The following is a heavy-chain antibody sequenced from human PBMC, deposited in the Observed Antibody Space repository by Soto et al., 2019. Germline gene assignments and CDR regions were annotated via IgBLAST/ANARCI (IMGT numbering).Heavy chain of an antibody. V-gene: IGHV3-11*01. CDR2: ITFSGNTV. Sequence: GSLIPPCTASGFTFSDSYMSWIRQAPGKGLEWISYITFSGNTVYYADSLKGRFAISRDNAKNSLYLQMNRLRAEDTAVYYCARVSWREKYGMDVWGQGTPVTVPS. J-gene: IGHJ6*02. CDR3: ARVSWREKYGMDV. CDR1: GFTFSDSY.